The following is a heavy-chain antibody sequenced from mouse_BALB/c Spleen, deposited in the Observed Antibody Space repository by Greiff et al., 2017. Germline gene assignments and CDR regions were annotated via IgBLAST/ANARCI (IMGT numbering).Heavy chain of an antibody. D-gene: IGHD1-1*02. V-gene: IGHV3-2*02. CDR3: ARGGNLDY. J-gene: IGHJ2*01. CDR2: ISYSGST. Sequence: EVHLVESGPGLVKPSQSLSLTCTVTGYSITSDYAWNWIRQFPGNKLEWMGYISYSGSTSYNPSLKSRISITRDTSKNQFFLQLNSVTTEDTATYYCARGGNLDYWGQGTTLTVSS. CDR1: GYSITSDYA.